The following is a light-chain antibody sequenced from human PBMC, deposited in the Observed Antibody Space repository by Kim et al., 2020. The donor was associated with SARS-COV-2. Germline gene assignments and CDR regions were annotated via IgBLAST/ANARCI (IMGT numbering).Light chain of an antibody. V-gene: IGKV1-39*01. CDR1: QNINSF. J-gene: IGKJ4*02. CDR3: QQSHTAPLLT. Sequence: DIQMTQSPSSLAASVGDRVTITCRASQNINSFLNWYQQRPGKAPKLLIYAASTLQIGVPSSFSGSGSGTDFTLTITSLQPEDFATYYCQQSHTAPLLTFGGGTKVDIK. CDR2: AAS.